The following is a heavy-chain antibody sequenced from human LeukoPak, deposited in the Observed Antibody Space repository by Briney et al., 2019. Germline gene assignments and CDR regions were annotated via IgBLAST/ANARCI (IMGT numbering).Heavy chain of an antibody. V-gene: IGHV3-48*04. D-gene: IGHD3-10*02. CDR2: ISSSGSTI. CDR1: GFTFSSYS. CDR3: AELGITMIGGV. Sequence: GGSLRVSCAASGFTFSSYSMNWVRQAPGKGLEWVSYISSSGSTIYYADSVKGRFTISRDNAKNSLYLQMNSLRAEDTAVYYCAELGITMIGGVWGKGTTVTISS. J-gene: IGHJ6*04.